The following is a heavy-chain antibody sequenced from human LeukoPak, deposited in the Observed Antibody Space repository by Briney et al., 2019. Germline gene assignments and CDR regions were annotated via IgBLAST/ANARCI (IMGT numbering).Heavy chain of an antibody. CDR2: INPNTGGT. CDR3: ARGQPTPGGWFDP. Sequence: ASVKVSCKASGNTFTDYYTHWVRRAPGQGLEWMGWINPNTGGTKSAQKFQGRVTMTRDTSISTAYMELSSLRSDDTGVYYCARGQPTPGGWFDPWGQGTLVTVSS. CDR1: GNTFTDYY. D-gene: IGHD1-1*01. V-gene: IGHV1-2*02. J-gene: IGHJ5*02.